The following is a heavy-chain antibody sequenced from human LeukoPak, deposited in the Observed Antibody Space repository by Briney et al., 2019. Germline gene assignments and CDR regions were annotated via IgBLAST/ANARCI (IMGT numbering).Heavy chain of an antibody. CDR1: GGTFSSYA. Sequence: SVKVSCKASGGTFSSYAISWVRQAPGQGLEWMGGIIPIFGTANYAQKFQGRVAITADESTSTAYMELSSLRSEDTAVYYCARVGERFAGLYNWFDPWGQGTLVTVSS. CDR2: IIPIFGTA. D-gene: IGHD3-10*01. J-gene: IGHJ5*02. CDR3: ARVGERFAGLYNWFDP. V-gene: IGHV1-69*13.